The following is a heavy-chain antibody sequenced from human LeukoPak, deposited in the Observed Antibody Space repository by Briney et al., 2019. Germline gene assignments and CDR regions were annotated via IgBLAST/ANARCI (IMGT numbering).Heavy chain of an antibody. J-gene: IGHJ5*02. CDR1: GYSFTSYW. D-gene: IGHD5-18*01. CDR3: ATYRQVLLPFEA. V-gene: IGHV3-23*01. Sequence: GESLKISCKGSGYSFTSYWIGWVRQPPGKGLEWVSSIFQGGGEIHYADSVRGRFTISRDNSKSTLFLQMNSLRAEDTAIYYCATYRQVLLPFEAWGQGTLVTVSS. CDR2: IFQGGGEI.